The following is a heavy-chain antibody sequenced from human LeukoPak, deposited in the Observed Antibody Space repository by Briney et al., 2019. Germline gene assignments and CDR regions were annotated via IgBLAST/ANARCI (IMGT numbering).Heavy chain of an antibody. CDR2: ISSNGGST. V-gene: IGHV3-64D*06. Sequence: GGSLRLSCSASGFTFSSYAMHWVRRAPGKGLEYVSAISSNGGSTYYADSVKGRFTISRDNSKNTLYLQMSSLRAEDTAVYYCVKDRCSSTSCLGYFQHWGQGTLVTVSS. D-gene: IGHD2-2*01. CDR1: GFTFSSYA. CDR3: VKDRCSSTSCLGYFQH. J-gene: IGHJ1*01.